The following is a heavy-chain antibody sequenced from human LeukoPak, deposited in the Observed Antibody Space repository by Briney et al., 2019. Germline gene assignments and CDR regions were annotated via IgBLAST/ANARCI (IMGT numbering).Heavy chain of an antibody. CDR3: ARGYCSSPSCRYLDY. D-gene: IGHD2-2*01. J-gene: IGHJ4*02. CDR1: GFTFSDHY. V-gene: IGHV3-72*01. CDR2: TRNKRNSYAP. Sequence: GGSLRLSCAASGFTFSDHYMDGVRQAQGKGRERVGRTRNKRNSYAPEYAAPVKGRFTISRDDSKNSLYLQLNILKTEDTAVYYGARGYCSSPSCRYLDYWGQGTLVTVSS.